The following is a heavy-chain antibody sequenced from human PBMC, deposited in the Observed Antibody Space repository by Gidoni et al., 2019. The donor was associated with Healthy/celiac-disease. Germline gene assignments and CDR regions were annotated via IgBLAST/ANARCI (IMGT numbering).Heavy chain of an antibody. Sequence: QVQLVQTGAEVKKPGASVKVSCKASGYTFTDYYMHWVRQAPGQGLEWMGWINPNSGGTNYAQKFQGWVTMTRDTSISTAYMELSRLRSDDTAVYYCAMALGATPWFDPWGQGTLVTVSS. J-gene: IGHJ5*02. CDR2: INPNSGGT. CDR1: GYTFTDYY. D-gene: IGHD2-15*01. V-gene: IGHV1-2*04. CDR3: AMALGATPWFDP.